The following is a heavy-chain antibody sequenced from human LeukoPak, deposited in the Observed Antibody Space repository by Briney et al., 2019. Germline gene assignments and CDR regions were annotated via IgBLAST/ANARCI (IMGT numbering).Heavy chain of an antibody. Sequence: GGSLRLSCAASGSNFNNCTFNWVRQAPGKGLEWVSSISSRSTYIYYVDSMKGRFTISRDNAKNSLYLQMNSLRAEDTAVYYCARSPGGTYYYYYMDVWGKGTTVTVSS. CDR1: GSNFNNCT. CDR2: ISSRSTYI. J-gene: IGHJ6*03. D-gene: IGHD3-10*01. V-gene: IGHV3-21*01. CDR3: ARSPGGTYYYYYMDV.